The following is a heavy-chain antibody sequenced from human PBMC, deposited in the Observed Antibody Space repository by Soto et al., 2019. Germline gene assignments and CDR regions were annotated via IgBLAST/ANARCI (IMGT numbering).Heavy chain of an antibody. Sequence: GGSLRLSCAASGFPFSSYSMNWVRQAPGKGLEWVSYISSSSSTIYYADSVKGRFTISRDNAKNSLYLQMNSLRDEDTAVYYCARDKYYYGSGSYPIYYYYGMDVWGQGTTVTVSS. CDR1: GFPFSSYS. D-gene: IGHD3-10*01. J-gene: IGHJ6*02. V-gene: IGHV3-48*02. CDR2: ISSSSSTI. CDR3: ARDKYYYGSGSYPIYYYYGMDV.